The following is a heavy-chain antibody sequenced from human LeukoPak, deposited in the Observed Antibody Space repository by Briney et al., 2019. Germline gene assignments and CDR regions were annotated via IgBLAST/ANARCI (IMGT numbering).Heavy chain of an antibody. CDR2: ISSSSGTL. CDR3: ARRVDTGMFTELDY. D-gene: IGHD5-18*01. Sequence: GGSLRLSCAASGFTFSGYSMNWVRQAPGKGLEWISYISSSSGTLYYADSVKGRFTISRDNAKNSLYLQMNSLRAEDTAVYYCARRVDTGMFTELDYWGQGTLVTVSS. V-gene: IGHV3-48*04. J-gene: IGHJ4*02. CDR1: GFTFSGYS.